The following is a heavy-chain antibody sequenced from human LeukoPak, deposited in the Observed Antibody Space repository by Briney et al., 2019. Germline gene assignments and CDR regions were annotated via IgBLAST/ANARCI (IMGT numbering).Heavy chain of an antibody. D-gene: IGHD3-3*01. CDR1: GGSISRYY. J-gene: IGHJ6*03. Sequence: SETLSLTCTVSGGSISRYYWSWIRQPPGKGLEWFGYVSDSGTTNYNPSLKSRVTISVDTSKNQFSLKLSSVTAADTAVYYCARGAKGTALRFLEWLTRYYYYYMDVWGKGTTVTVSS. CDR2: VSDSGTT. V-gene: IGHV4-59*08. CDR3: ARGAKGTALRFLEWLTRYYYYYMDV.